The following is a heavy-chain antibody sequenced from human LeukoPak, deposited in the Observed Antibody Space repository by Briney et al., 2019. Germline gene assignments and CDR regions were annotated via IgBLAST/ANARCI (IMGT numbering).Heavy chain of an antibody. D-gene: IGHD6-13*01. CDR2: ISYDGSNK. CDR3: ARSLVRGIAAAGY. V-gene: IGHV3-30*03. J-gene: IGHJ4*02. CDR1: GFTFSSYG. Sequence: GGSLRLSCAASGFTFSSYGMHWVRQAPGKGLEWVAVISYDGSNKYYADSVKGRFTISRDNSKNTLYLQMNSLRAEDTAVYYCARSLVRGIAAAGYWGQGTLVTVSS.